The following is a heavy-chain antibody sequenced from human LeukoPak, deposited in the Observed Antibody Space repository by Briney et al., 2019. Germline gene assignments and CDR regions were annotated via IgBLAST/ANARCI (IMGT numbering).Heavy chain of an antibody. CDR2: IYYSGST. D-gene: IGHD4-17*01. Sequence: PSETLSLTCTVSGGSISAYYGGSITNYYWNWIRQPPGKGLEWIGYIYYSGSTWYNPSLKSRVTISIDASKSQFSLRLSSVTAADTAVYYCARDFTFGDYYFDYWGQGTLVTVSS. V-gene: IGHV4-61*01. CDR3: ARDFTFGDYYFDY. CDR1: GGSISAYYGGSITNYY. J-gene: IGHJ4*02.